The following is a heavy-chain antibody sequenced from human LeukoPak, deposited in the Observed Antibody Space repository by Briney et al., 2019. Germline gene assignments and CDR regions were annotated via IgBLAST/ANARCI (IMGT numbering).Heavy chain of an antibody. J-gene: IGHJ6*02. CDR2: IWFDGSNK. V-gene: IGHV3-33*01. Sequence: GGSLRLSCAASGFTFSSYGMHWVRQAPGKGLEWVAVIWFDGSNKYYADSVKGRFTISRDNSKNTLYLQMNSLRADDTAVYYCARDRVRYQRVGDGYTFDYYYYGMDVWGQGTTVAVSS. D-gene: IGHD5-24*01. CDR1: GFTFSSYG. CDR3: ARDRVRYQRVGDGYTFDYYYYGMDV.